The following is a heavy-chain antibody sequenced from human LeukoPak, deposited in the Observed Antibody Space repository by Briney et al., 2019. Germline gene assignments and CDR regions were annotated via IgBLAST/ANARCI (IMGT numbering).Heavy chain of an antibody. Sequence: EASVKVSCKASGGTFSSYPISWVRQAPGQGLEWMGGIIPIFGTANYAQKFQGRVTITADESTSTAYMELSSLRSEDTAVYYCARASGVATVNDVFDIWGQGTMVTVSS. V-gene: IGHV1-69*13. J-gene: IGHJ3*02. CDR1: GGTFSSYP. CDR2: IIPIFGTA. D-gene: IGHD4-17*01. CDR3: ARASGVATVNDVFDI.